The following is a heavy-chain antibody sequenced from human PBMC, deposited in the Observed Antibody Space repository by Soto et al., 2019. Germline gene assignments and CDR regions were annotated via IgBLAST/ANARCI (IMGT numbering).Heavy chain of an antibody. CDR2: ISAYNGNT. J-gene: IGHJ6*02. CDR3: ARGGGTYDSGYYYGLDV. V-gene: IGHV1-18*04. CDR1: GYTFKTYG. D-gene: IGHD1-26*01. Sequence: ASVKVSCKASGYTFKTYGITWVRQAPGQGLEWMGWISAYNGNTNFAQKLQGRVTMVIDTSTSTAHMELRSLRSDDTAVYYCARGGGTYDSGYYYGLDVWGQGTTVTVSS.